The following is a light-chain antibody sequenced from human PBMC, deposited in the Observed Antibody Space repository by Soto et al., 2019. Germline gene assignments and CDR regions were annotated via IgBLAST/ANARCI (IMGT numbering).Light chain of an antibody. V-gene: IGKV1-27*01. J-gene: IGKJ4*01. CDR1: QGISNY. Sequence: DLQMTQSPSSLSASVGDRVTVTCRASQGISNYLAWYQQKPGKAPKLLIYDASTLQSGVPSRFSGSGSGTDFTLTISSLQPEDVATYYCQGYNSDLTFGGGTKVEIK. CDR3: QGYNSDLT. CDR2: DAS.